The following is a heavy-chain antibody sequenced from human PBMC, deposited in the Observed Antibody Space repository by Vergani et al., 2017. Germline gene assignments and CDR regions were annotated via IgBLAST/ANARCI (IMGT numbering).Heavy chain of an antibody. D-gene: IGHD5-18*01. J-gene: IGHJ6*02. Sequence: EVQLVQSGAEVKKPGESLRISCKGSGYSFTSYWISWVRQMPGKGLEWMGRIDPSDSYTNYSPSFQGHVTISADKSISTAYLQWSSLKASDTAKYYCARQPWIQLRSYYYGMDVWGQGTTVTVSS. CDR1: GYSFTSYW. V-gene: IGHV5-10-1*01. CDR2: IDPSDSYT. CDR3: ARQPWIQLRSYYYGMDV.